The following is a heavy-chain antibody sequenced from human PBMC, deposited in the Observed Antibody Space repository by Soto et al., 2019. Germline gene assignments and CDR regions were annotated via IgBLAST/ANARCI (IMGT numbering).Heavy chain of an antibody. J-gene: IGHJ3*02. V-gene: IGHV1-69*13. CDR3: ARGVEMATQSGAFDI. CDR1: GGTFSSYA. D-gene: IGHD5-12*01. Sequence: ASVMVSCKASGGTFSSYAISWVRQAPGQGLEWMGGIIPIFGTANYAQKFQGRVTITADESTSTAYMELSSLRSEDTAVYYCARGVEMATQSGAFDIWGQGTMVTVSS. CDR2: IIPIFGTA.